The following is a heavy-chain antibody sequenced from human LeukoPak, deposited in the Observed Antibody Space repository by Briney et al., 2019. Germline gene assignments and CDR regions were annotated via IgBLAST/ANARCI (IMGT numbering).Heavy chain of an antibody. CDR3: AKDRSIGTYYTFDH. Sequence: QTGESLRLSCAASGFTFNNYAMTWVRQAPGKGLEWVSSISASGVMTYYADSVKGRFTVSRDNSKNNLYLQMSRLTAADTAVYYCAKDRSIGTYYTFDHWGQGTLVTVSS. CDR1: GFTFNNYA. D-gene: IGHD1-26*01. CDR2: ISASGVMT. V-gene: IGHV3-23*01. J-gene: IGHJ4*02.